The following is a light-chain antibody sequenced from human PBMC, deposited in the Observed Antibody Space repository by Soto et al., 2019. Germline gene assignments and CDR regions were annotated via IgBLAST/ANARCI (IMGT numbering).Light chain of an antibody. V-gene: IGLV2-11*01. CDR3: TSYTNSKAYIL. CDR1: SSDVGGYNY. CDR2: DVS. Sequence: QSALTQPRSVSGSPGQSVTISCTGTSSDVGGYNYVSWYQQHPGKAPKLMIYDVSKRPSGVPDRFSGSKSGNTASLTISGLQAEDEADYFCTSYTNSKAYILFGGGTKLTVL. J-gene: IGLJ2*01.